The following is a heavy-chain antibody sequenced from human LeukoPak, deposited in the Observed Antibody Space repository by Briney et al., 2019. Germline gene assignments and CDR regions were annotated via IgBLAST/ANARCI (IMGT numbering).Heavy chain of an antibody. CDR1: GGSISSSNYC. D-gene: IGHD2-21*01. J-gene: IGHJ4*02. CDR3: ARSVVGYGVQRPEY. CDR2: ICYSGST. V-gene: IGHV4-39*07. Sequence: SETLSLTCTVSGGSISSSNYCWGWIRQPPGKGLEWIATICYSGSTYYNPSLKSRVTISVDTSRDQFSLRLRSVAAADTAVYYCARSVVGYGVQRPEYWGQGTLVTVSS.